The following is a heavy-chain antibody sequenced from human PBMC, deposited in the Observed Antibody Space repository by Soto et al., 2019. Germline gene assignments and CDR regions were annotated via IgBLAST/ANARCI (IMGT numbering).Heavy chain of an antibody. V-gene: IGHV4-4*02. J-gene: IGHJ4*02. Sequence: QVQLQESDPGLVKPSGTLSLTCAVSGDSITSRNWWSWVPRPPGKGLKWFGETYHSGATTSNPSLKSRATISVDPSNHHFSLTLTSVTAADTAVYFCARDLGTGTDYWGRGSLVTVAS. CDR2: TYHSGAT. CDR3: ARDLGTGTDY. CDR1: GDSITSRNW. D-gene: IGHD1-1*01.